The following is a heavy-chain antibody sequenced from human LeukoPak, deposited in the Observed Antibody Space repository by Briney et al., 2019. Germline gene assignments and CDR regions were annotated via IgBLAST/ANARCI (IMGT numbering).Heavy chain of an antibody. V-gene: IGHV3-13*01. Sequence: GALKLSCSASGFTFSSYDMHWVRQATGKGLEWVSAIGTAGDTYYPGSVKGGFTISSENAKNSLYLQMNSLRAEDTAVYYCAREGQWGLDYWGQGTLVTVSS. J-gene: IGHJ4*02. D-gene: IGHD2-21*01. CDR2: IGTAGDT. CDR1: GFTFSSYD. CDR3: AREGQWGLDY.